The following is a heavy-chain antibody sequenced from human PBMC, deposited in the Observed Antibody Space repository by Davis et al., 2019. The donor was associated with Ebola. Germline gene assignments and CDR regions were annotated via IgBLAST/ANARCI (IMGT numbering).Heavy chain of an antibody. CDR3: ARGRRPPNWHFDL. J-gene: IGHJ2*01. Sequence: SETLSLTCNVSGASISSGFFCWTWVRQPAGKGLEWIGHIYSSGSTKYNSSLESRVTISLDTSKNQFSLNLSSVTAADTAVYYCARGRRPPNWHFDLWGRGTLVTVSS. CDR2: IYSSGST. V-gene: IGHV4-61*10. CDR1: GASISSGFFC.